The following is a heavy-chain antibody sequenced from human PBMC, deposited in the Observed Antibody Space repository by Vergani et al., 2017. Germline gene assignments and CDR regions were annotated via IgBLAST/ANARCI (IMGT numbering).Heavy chain of an antibody. Sequence: QVQLVQSGAEVKKPGSSVKVSCKASGGTFSSYSISWVRQAPGQGLEWMGRIIPILGIANYAQKFQGRVTVTADKSTSTAYMELSILRSEDTAVYYCARADGGGGWSLFDYWGQGTLVTVSS. CDR3: ARADGGGGWSLFDY. D-gene: IGHD6-19*01. CDR2: IIPILGIA. J-gene: IGHJ4*02. CDR1: GGTFSSYS. V-gene: IGHV1-69*04.